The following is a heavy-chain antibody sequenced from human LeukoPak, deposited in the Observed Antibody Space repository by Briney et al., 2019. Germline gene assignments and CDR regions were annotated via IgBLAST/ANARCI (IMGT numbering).Heavy chain of an antibody. D-gene: IGHD1-26*01. CDR3: AREGGTYAFDY. CDR2: INPNNGVT. Sequence: ASVKVSCKASGYTFTGYYLHWVRQAPGQGLEWMGWINPNNGVTNYAQNFQGRVTMTRDTSISIAYMELSSLRSDDTAVFYCAREGGTYAFDYWGQGTLVTVSS. J-gene: IGHJ4*02. CDR1: GYTFTGYY. V-gene: IGHV1-2*02.